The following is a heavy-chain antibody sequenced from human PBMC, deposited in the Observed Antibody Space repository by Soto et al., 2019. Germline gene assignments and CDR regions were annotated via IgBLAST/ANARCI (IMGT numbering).Heavy chain of an antibody. CDR3: ARDVGVGATAFDY. J-gene: IGHJ4*02. CDR1: GFTFSSYG. CDR2: IWYDGSNK. Sequence: ESGGGVVQPGRSLRLSCAASGFTFSSYGMHWVRQAPGKGLEWVAVIWYDGSNKYYADSVKGRFTISRDNSKNTLYLQMNSLRAEDTAVYYCARDVGVGATAFDYWGQGTLVTVSS. D-gene: IGHD1-26*01. V-gene: IGHV3-33*01.